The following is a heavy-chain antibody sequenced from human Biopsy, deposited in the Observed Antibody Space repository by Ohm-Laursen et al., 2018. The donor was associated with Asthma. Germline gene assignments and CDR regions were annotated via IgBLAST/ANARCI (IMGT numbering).Heavy chain of an antibody. CDR3: ARGDSSNWSHHYFDY. J-gene: IGHJ4*02. CDR1: GFAVGRDH. Sequence: SLRLSCAASGFAVGRDHMFWVRQAPGKGLEWVSVIYSGGTSHTADSVRGRFTISRDYSKNTLYLQMHSLRAEDTAVYYCARGDSSNWSHHYFDYWGQGTLVTVSS. CDR2: IYSGGTS. V-gene: IGHV3-53*01. D-gene: IGHD3-22*01.